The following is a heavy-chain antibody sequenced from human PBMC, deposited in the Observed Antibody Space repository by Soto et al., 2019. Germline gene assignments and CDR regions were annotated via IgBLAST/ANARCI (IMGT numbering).Heavy chain of an antibody. CDR1: GGSISSSSYY. V-gene: IGHV4-39*01. Sequence: QLQLQESGPGLVKPSETLSLTCTVSGGSISSSSYYWGWIRQPPGKGLEWIGSIYYSGSTYYNPSLKSRVTISVDTSKNQFSLKLSSVTAADTAVYYCARHGPDPGIARGWFDPWGQGTLVTVSS. D-gene: IGHD6-13*01. CDR2: IYYSGST. J-gene: IGHJ5*02. CDR3: ARHGPDPGIARGWFDP.